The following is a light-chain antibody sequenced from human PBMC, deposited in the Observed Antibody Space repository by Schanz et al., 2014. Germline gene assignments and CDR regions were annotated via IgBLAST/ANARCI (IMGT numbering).Light chain of an antibody. CDR1: SSNIGALYD. J-gene: IGLJ3*02. CDR3: QSYDSSLSGWV. V-gene: IGLV1-40*01. CDR2: ANS. Sequence: QSVLTQPPSVSGAPGQRVTISCTGSSSNIGALYDVHWYQQLPGTAPKLLIYANSRRPSGVPDRFSGSKSGTSASLAITGLQAEDEADYYCQSYDSSLSGWVFGGGTKLTVL.